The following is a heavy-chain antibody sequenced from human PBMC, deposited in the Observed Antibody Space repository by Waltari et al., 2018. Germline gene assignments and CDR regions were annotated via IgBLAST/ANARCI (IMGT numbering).Heavy chain of an antibody. CDR3: ATPAYDSSGYYDYYFDY. D-gene: IGHD3-22*01. CDR1: GYTLTELS. CDR2: FEPEEGET. V-gene: IGHV1-24*01. J-gene: IGHJ4*02. Sequence: QVQLVQSGAEVKKPGASVKVSCKVSGYTLTELSMHWVRQAPGKGLEWMGGFEPEEGETIDGQKFQGRVTMTEDTSTDTAYMELSSLRSEDTAVYYCATPAYDSSGYYDYYFDYWGQGTLVTVSS.